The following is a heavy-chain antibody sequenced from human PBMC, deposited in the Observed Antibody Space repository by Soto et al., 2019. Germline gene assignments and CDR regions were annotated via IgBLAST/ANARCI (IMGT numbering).Heavy chain of an antibody. CDR1: YGSISSHY. D-gene: IGHD5-18*01. J-gene: IGHJ4*02. CDR3: ARINYSYGYPVDY. CDR2: IYYSGST. Sequence: SQTLSLTYTVSYGSISSHYWSWIRQPPGKGLEWIGYIYYSGSTNYNPSLKSRVTISVDTSKNQFSLKLSSVTAADTAVYYCARINYSYGYPVDYWGQGTLVTVSS. V-gene: IGHV4-59*11.